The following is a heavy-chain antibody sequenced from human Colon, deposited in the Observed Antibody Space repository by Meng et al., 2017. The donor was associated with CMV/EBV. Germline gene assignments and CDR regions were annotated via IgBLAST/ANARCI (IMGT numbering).Heavy chain of an antibody. V-gene: IGHV3-43D*03. Sequence: GGSLRLSCAASGFTFDDYAMHWVRQAPGKGLEWVSLISGDSVTTYYGDSVSGRFTTSRDNSKNSVYLQMDFLGPEDTAIYFCSRDRTNFASGWFDFWGQGTLVTVSS. D-gene: IGHD6-19*01. CDR3: SRDRTNFASGWFDF. CDR2: ISGDSVTT. CDR1: GFTFDDYA. J-gene: IGHJ4*02.